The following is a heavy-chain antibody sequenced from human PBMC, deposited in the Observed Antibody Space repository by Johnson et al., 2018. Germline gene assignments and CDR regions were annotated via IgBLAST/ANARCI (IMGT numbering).Heavy chain of an antibody. V-gene: IGHV3-30*03. D-gene: IGHD3-3*01. CDR3: AGASTIFDMEGYYMDV. CDR2: ISYDGSNK. J-gene: IGHJ6*03. CDR1: GFIFSSYG. Sequence: QVQLVQSGGGVVQPGRSLRLSCAASGFIFSSYGMHWVRQAPGKGLEWVALISYDGSNKYYADSVKGRFTISRDNSKNTLYLQMNSLRAEDTAVYYCAGASTIFDMEGYYMDVWGKGTTVTVSS.